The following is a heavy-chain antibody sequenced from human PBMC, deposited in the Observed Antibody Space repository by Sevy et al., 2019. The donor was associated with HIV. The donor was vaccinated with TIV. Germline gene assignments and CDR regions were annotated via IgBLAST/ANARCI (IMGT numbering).Heavy chain of an antibody. CDR1: GFTFDDYG. CDR2: INWNGGSI. J-gene: IGHJ5*02. V-gene: IGHV3-20*04. CDR3: ARSGDDNSGFYYWWFDP. Sequence: GGSLRLSCAASGFTFDDYGMSWVRQAPGKGLEWVSGINWNGGSISYADSVRGRFTISRDNAKNSLYLQMNSLRAEDTAFYYGARSGDDNSGFYYWWFDPWGQGTLVTVSS. D-gene: IGHD3-22*01.